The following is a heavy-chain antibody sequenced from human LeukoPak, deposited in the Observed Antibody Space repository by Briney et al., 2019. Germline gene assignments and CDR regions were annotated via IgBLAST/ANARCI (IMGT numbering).Heavy chain of an antibody. J-gene: IGHJ4*02. V-gene: IGHV3-23*01. CDR1: GFTFSSYA. Sequence: GGSLRLSCAASGFTFSSYAMSWVRQAPGKGLEWVSAISGSGGSTYYADSVKGRFTISRDNSKNTLYLQMNSLRAEDTAVYYCEKDRPVIVATYYFDYWGQGTLVTVSS. CDR2: ISGSGGST. CDR3: EKDRPVIVATYYFDY. D-gene: IGHD5-12*01.